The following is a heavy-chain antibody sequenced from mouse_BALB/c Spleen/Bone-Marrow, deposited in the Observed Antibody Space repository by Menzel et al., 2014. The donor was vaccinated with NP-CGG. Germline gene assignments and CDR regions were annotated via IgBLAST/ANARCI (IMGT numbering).Heavy chain of an antibody. CDR3: ARDYYGSSFDY. J-gene: IGHJ2*01. CDR2: INSNGGST. Sequence: EVKLMESGGGLVQPGGSLKLSCAASGFTFSSYGMSWVRQTPDKRLELVATINSNGGSTYYPDSVKGRFTISRDNAKNTLYLQMSSLKSEDTAMNYCARDYYGSSFDYWGQGTTLTVSS. CDR1: GFTFSSYG. D-gene: IGHD1-1*01. V-gene: IGHV5-6-3*01.